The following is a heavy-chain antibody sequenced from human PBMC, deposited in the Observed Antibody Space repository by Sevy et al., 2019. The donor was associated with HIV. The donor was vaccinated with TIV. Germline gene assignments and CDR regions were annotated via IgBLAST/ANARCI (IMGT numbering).Heavy chain of an antibody. CDR1: GFTFSSYW. V-gene: IGHV3-7*01. CDR2: IKQDGSEK. CDR3: ARTGGDYVLYYYYGMDV. D-gene: IGHD4-17*01. Sequence: GGSLRLSCAASGFTFSSYWMSWVRQAPGKGLEWVANIKQDGSEKYYVDSVKGRFTISRDNAKNSLDLQMNSLRAEDTAVYYCARTGGDYVLYYYYGMDVWGQGTTVTVSS. J-gene: IGHJ6*02.